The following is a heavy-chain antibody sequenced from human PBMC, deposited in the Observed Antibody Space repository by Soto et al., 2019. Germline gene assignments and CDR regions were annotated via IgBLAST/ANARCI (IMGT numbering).Heavy chain of an antibody. J-gene: IGHJ4*02. Sequence: ETLSLSCTVSGSSISPYYWSWIRQPPGKALEWIGYVYYSGSTTYNPSLESRVTISVDSSNNQFSLKLTSVTSADTAVYYCAKFVPTPCHLLDWGPGTLVTAPQ. CDR2: VYYSGST. CDR1: GSSISPYY. D-gene: IGHD2-21*01. V-gene: IGHV4-59*01. CDR3: AKFVPTPCHLLD.